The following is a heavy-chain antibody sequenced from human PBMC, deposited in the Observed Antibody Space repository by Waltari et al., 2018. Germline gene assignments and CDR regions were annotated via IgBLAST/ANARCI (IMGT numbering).Heavy chain of an antibody. D-gene: IGHD5-12*01. V-gene: IGHV4-38-2*01. CDR1: GYSTSSGYY. J-gene: IGHJ5*02. CDR2: IYHSGST. Sequence: QVQLQESGPGLVKPSETLSLTCAVSGYSTSSGYYWGWIRQPPGKGLGWIGCIYHSGSTYYNPSLKSRVTISVDTSKNQFSLKLSSVTAADTAVYYCARLSVAGWFDPWGQGTLVTVSS. CDR3: ARLSVAGWFDP.